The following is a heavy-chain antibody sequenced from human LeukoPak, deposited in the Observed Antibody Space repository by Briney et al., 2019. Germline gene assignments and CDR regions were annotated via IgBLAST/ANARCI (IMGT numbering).Heavy chain of an antibody. J-gene: IGHJ4*02. V-gene: IGHV3-30*15. CDR2: ISKDGFNQ. D-gene: IGHD3-10*01. CDR1: GFTFSSYA. CDR3: AREAYYGSGRSRQPSPV. Sequence: HPGGSLRLSCAASGFTFSSYAMYWARQAPGKGLEWVSLISKDGFNQDHADSVKGRFTISRDNSRDTLYLQMSSLRPEDTAAYYCAREAYYGSGRSRQPSPVWGQGTLVIVSS.